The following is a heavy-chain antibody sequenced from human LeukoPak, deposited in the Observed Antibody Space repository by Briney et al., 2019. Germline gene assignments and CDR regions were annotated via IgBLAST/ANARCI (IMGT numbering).Heavy chain of an antibody. CDR3: AKNSWQQLMYY. J-gene: IGHJ4*02. CDR2: IRYDGSNK. D-gene: IGHD6-13*01. V-gene: IGHV3-30*02. CDR1: GFTFSSYG. Sequence: SGGSLRLSCAASGFTFSSYGMHWVRQAPGKGLEWAAFIRYDGSNKYYADSVKGRFTISRDNSKNTLYLQMNGLRAEDTAVYYCAKNSWQQLMYYWGQGTLVTVSS.